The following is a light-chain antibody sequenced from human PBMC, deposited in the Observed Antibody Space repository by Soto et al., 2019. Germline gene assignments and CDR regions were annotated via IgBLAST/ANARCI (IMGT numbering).Light chain of an antibody. CDR1: SGNIASNY. Sequence: NFMLTQPHSVSESPGKTVTISCTRSSGNIASNYVHWYQQRPGSAPTIMIFEDNLRPSGVPDRFSGSIDSSSNSASLTISGLMPEDEADYYCQSYDSSNHGVFGGGTQLTVL. V-gene: IGLV6-57*04. J-gene: IGLJ3*02. CDR3: QSYDSSNHGV. CDR2: EDN.